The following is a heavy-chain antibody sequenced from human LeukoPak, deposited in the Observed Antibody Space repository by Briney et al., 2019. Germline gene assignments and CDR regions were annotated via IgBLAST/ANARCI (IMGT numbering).Heavy chain of an antibody. Sequence: PSQTLSLTCTVSGDSISSGSYYWRWIRQPAGKGLEWIGRIHTSGGTNYNPSLKSRVTISEGTSKNQFSLKLSSVTAADTAVYYCARGVTYYYDSSGYLYWGQGTLVTASS. CDR1: GDSISSGSYY. CDR2: IHTSGGT. CDR3: ARGVTYYYDSSGYLY. D-gene: IGHD3-22*01. J-gene: IGHJ4*02. V-gene: IGHV4-61*02.